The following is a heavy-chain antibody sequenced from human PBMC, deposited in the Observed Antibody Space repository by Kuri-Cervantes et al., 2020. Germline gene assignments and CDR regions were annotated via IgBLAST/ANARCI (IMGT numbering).Heavy chain of an antibody. J-gene: IGHJ4*02. CDR2: ILFDGRSE. Sequence: GESLKISCEASGFTFSSYTMHWVRQAPGKGLEWVAVILFDGRSEHYAASVKGRFTISRDNAKNSLHLQMNSLRAEDTAVYYCATIAVAATDANDYWGQGTLVTVSS. CDR1: GFTFSSYT. D-gene: IGHD6-19*01. V-gene: IGHV3-30*04. CDR3: ATIAVAATDANDY.